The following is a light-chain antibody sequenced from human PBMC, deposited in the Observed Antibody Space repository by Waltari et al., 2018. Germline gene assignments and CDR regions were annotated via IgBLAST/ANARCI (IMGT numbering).Light chain of an antibody. CDR2: GAS. Sequence: DIQMTQSPSTLSAAIGDRVTITGRASQSLSNWLAWYPPKPGKAPKLLIYGASSLESGVPSRFSGSGSGTEFTLTISSLQPDDFATYYCQQYNTYSRTFGQGTTVEVK. CDR1: QSLSNW. CDR3: QQYNTYSRT. J-gene: IGKJ1*01. V-gene: IGKV1-5*01.